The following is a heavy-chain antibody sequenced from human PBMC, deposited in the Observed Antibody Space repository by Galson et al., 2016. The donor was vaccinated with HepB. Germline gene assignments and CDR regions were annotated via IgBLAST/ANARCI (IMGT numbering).Heavy chain of an antibody. V-gene: IGHV4/OR15-8*01. CDR2: IHYNGRP. D-gene: IGHD3-10*01. CDR3: ARGELALGFDY. CDR1: GGSITSSDW. Sequence: SETLSLTCSVSGGSITSSDWWSWVRQPPGKGLEWIAEIHYNGRPNHSPSLKSRVTISADKSRNQFSLKLSSVTAADTAVYYCARGELALGFDYWGQGALVTVSS. J-gene: IGHJ4*02.